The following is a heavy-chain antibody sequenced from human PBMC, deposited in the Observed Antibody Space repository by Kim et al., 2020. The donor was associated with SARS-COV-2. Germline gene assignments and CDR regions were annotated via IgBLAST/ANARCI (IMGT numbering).Heavy chain of an antibody. D-gene: IGHD3-22*01. V-gene: IGHV1-24*01. CDR3: ATDLFYDSSAVAPP. CDR2: FDPEDGET. J-gene: IGHJ5*02. Sequence: ASVKVSCKVSGYTLTELSMHWVRQAPGKGLEWMGGFDPEDGETIYAQKFQGRVTMTEDTSTDTAYMELSSLRSEDTAVYYCATDLFYDSSAVAPPWGQGTLVTVSS. CDR1: GYTLTELS.